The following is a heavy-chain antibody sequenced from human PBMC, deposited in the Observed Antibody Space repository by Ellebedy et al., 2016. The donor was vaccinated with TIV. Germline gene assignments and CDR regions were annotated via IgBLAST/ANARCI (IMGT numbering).Heavy chain of an antibody. D-gene: IGHD2-15*01. Sequence: ASVKVSCKASGGTFSSYAISWVRQAPGQGLEWMGRIIPILGIANYAQKFQGRVTITADKSTSTAYMELSSLRSEDTAVYYCARVGGCSGGSCYSRVYNWFDPWGQGTLVTVSS. J-gene: IGHJ5*02. CDR1: GGTFSSYA. CDR2: IIPILGIA. V-gene: IGHV1-69*04. CDR3: ARVGGCSGGSCYSRVYNWFDP.